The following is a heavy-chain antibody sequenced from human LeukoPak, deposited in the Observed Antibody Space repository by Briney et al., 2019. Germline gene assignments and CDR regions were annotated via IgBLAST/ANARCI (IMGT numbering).Heavy chain of an antibody. J-gene: IGHJ5*02. Sequence: GWIGRIYTSGSTNYNPSLKSRVTMSVDTSKNQFSLKLSSVTAADTAVYYCARVGSRGFDPWGQGTLVTVSS. D-gene: IGHD6-13*01. CDR2: IYTSGST. CDR3: ARVGSRGFDP. V-gene: IGHV4-4*07.